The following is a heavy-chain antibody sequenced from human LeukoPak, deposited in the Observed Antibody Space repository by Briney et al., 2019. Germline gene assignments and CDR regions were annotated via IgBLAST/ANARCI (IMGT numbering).Heavy chain of an antibody. V-gene: IGHV4-4*07. CDR3: ARGVVPADVDWFDP. Sequence: SETLSLTCTVSGGSISSYYWSWIRQPAGKGLEWIGRIYTSRSTNYNPSLKSRVTMSVDTSKNQFSLKLSSVTAADTAVYYCARGVVPADVDWFDPWGQGTLVTVSS. CDR2: IYTSRST. D-gene: IGHD2-2*01. J-gene: IGHJ5*02. CDR1: GGSISSYY.